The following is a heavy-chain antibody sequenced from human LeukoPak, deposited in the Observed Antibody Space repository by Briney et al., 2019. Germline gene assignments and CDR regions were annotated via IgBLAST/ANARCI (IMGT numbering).Heavy chain of an antibody. V-gene: IGHV4-59*01. CDR1: GGSISSYY. CDR3: ARWGGNFKT. J-gene: IGHJ5*02. Sequence: PSETLSLTCTVSGGSISSYYWSWIRQPPGKGLEWIGYIYYSGSTNYNPPLKSRVTISVDTSKNQFSLKLSSVTAADTAVYYCARWGGNFKTWGQGTLVTVSS. CDR2: IYYSGST. D-gene: IGHD4-23*01.